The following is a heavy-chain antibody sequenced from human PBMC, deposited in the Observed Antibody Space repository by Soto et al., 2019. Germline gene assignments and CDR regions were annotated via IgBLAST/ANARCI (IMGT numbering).Heavy chain of an antibody. CDR2: INSDGSST. D-gene: IGHD6-19*01. J-gene: IGHJ3*02. CDR3: AKDILSGLGKGAAEI. V-gene: IGHV3-74*01. CDR1: GFTFSSYW. Sequence: GGSLRLSCAASGFTFSSYWMHWVRQAPGKGLVWVSRINSDGSSTSYADSVKGRFTISRDNAKNTLYLQMNSLRAEDTALYYCAKDILSGLGKGAAEIWGQGTMVTVS.